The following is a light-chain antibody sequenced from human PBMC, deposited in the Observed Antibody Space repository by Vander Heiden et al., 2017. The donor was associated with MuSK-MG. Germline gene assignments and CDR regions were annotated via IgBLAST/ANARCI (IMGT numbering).Light chain of an antibody. V-gene: IGKV1-33*01. Sequence: DIQMTQSPSSLSASVGDRVTITCQASQDISNYLNWYQQKPGKAPKLLIYDASNLETGVPSRFSGSGSGTDFTFTISSLQPEDIATYYCQLDDNLPQTFGQGTKVEIK. J-gene: IGKJ1*01. CDR1: QDISNY. CDR2: DAS. CDR3: QLDDNLPQT.